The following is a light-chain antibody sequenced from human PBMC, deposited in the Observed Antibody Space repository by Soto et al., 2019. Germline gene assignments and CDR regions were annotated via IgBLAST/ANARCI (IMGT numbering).Light chain of an antibody. CDR3: SSYTSSSTLDVV. CDR1: SSDVGGYNY. V-gene: IGLV2-14*01. Sequence: QSALTPPASVSGSPGQSITISCTGTSSDVGGYNYVSRYQQHPGKAPKLMIYDVSNRPSGVSNRFSGSKSGNTASLTISGLQAEDEADYYCSSYTSSSTLDVVFGGGTQLTVL. CDR2: DVS. J-gene: IGLJ2*01.